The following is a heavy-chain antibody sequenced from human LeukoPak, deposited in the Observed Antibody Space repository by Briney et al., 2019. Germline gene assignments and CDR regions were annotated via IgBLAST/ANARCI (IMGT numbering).Heavy chain of an antibody. V-gene: IGHV4-31*03. Sequence: SETLSLTCTVSGASISGGGYYWSWIRQHPGKGLEWIGFIDDSGKTYCIPSLRSRVSMSVDTSKKQFSLRLTSVTAADTAVYYCARDQGGYDSSAFDFWGQGILVIISS. CDR2: IDDSGKT. CDR3: ARDQGGYDSSAFDF. CDR1: GASISGGGYY. D-gene: IGHD3-22*01. J-gene: IGHJ4*02.